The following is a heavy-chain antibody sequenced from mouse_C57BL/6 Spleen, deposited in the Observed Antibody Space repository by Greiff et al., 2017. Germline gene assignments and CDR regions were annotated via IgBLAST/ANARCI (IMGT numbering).Heavy chain of an antibody. Sequence: EVKLMESGGGLVQPGGSLKLSCAASGFTFSDYYMYWVRQTPEKRLEWFPYFVNGGGRTYYPDTVKGRFTSSRDNAKNTLYLQMSRLKSEDTAMYYCARHEVYYGYDGLAYWGQGTLVTVSA. D-gene: IGHD2-2*01. CDR2: FVNGGGRT. CDR1: GFTFSDYY. V-gene: IGHV5-12*01. CDR3: ARHEVYYGYDGLAY. J-gene: IGHJ3*01.